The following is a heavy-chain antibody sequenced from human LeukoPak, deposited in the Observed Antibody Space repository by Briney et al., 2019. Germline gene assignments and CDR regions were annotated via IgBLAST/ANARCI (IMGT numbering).Heavy chain of an antibody. CDR1: GGSISSGSYY. CDR3: ARDKMSVGQITMVRGVTYYFDY. V-gene: IGHV4-61*02. J-gene: IGHJ4*02. CDR2: IYTSGST. D-gene: IGHD3-10*01. Sequence: SETLSLTCTVSGGSISSGSYYWSWIRQPAGKGLEWIGRIYTSGSTNYNPSLKSRVTISVDTSKNQFSLKLSSVTAADTAVYYCARDKMSVGQITMVRGVTYYFDYWGQGTLVTVSS.